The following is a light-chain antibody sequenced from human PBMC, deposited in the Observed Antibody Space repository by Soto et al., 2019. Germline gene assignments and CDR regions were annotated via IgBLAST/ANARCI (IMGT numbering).Light chain of an antibody. CDR1: SSNIGNNY. CDR2: DNN. V-gene: IGLV1-51*01. CDR3: GTWDSSLSAYV. Sequence: QSVLTQPPSVSGAPGQEGTISCSGSSSNIGNNYVSWYQQLPGTAPKLLIYDNNKRPSGIPDRFSGSKSGTSATLGITGLQTGDEADYYCGTWDSSLSAYVFGTGTKVTVL. J-gene: IGLJ1*01.